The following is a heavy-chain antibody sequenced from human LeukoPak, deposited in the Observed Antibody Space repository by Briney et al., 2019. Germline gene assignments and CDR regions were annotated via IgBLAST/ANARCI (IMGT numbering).Heavy chain of an antibody. Sequence: GGSLRLSCAASGFTFSSYEMNWVRQAPGKGLEWVSYISGSGSNRDYADSVKGRFTISRDNAENPLYLQMNSLTAEDTALYHCAREGRTSGFDYWGQGALVTVSS. CDR2: ISGSGSNR. CDR3: AREGRTSGFDY. J-gene: IGHJ4*02. CDR1: GFTFSSYE. V-gene: IGHV3-48*03. D-gene: IGHD6-6*01.